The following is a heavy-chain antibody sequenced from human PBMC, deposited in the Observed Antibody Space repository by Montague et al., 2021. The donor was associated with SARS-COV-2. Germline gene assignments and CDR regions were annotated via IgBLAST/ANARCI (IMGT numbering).Heavy chain of an antibody. V-gene: IGHV4-34*01. CDR3: ARGIPLYSSGWSSRFWASSFDY. CDR2: INHSGNT. CDR1: GGSFSGYY. Sequence: SETLSLTCTVYGGSFSGYYWSWIRQPPGRGLEWIGEINHSGNTXXXPSXXXRVTISVTTSKNQFSLKLSSVTAATTAVYYCARGIPLYSSGWSSRFWASSFDYWGQGTLVTVSS. D-gene: IGHD6-19*01. J-gene: IGHJ4*02.